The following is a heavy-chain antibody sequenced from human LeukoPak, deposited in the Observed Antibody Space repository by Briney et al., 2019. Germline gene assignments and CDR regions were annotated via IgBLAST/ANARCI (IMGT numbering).Heavy chain of an antibody. CDR2: ISYDGSNK. CDR1: GFTFSSYA. J-gene: IGHJ4*02. CDR3: ARDFARTGDYHHFDY. D-gene: IGHD7-27*01. Sequence: GGSLRLSCAASGFTFSSYAMHWVRQAPGKGLEWVAVISYDGSNKYYADSVKGRFTISRDNAKNSLYLQMNGLRAEDTAVYYCARDFARTGDYHHFDYWGQGTLVTVSS. V-gene: IGHV3-30-3*01.